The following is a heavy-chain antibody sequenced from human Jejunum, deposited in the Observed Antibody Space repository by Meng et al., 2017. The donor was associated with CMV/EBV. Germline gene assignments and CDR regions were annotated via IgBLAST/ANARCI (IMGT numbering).Heavy chain of an antibody. CDR2: INPDSGGT. Sequence: QVQLVQSGAEVKRPGASVKVSGKAFGYTFTDYSIHWVRQAPGQGLEWMGWINPDSGGTNYAQKFQGRVTMTRDTSISTAHMELSRLTSDDTAFYYCAKDKVEVQYISPSSGSSDYWGQGTLVTVSS. CDR1: GYTFTDYS. V-gene: IGHV1-2*02. CDR3: AKDKVEVQYISPSSGSSDY. D-gene: IGHD3-10*01. J-gene: IGHJ4*02.